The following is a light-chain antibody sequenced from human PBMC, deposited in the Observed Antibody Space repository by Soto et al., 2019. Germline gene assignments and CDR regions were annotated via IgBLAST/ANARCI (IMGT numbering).Light chain of an antibody. CDR3: QQYGGSAT. CDR2: GAS. V-gene: IGKV3-20*01. CDR1: QSVTSDY. Sequence: EIVLTQSPGTLSLSPGERTTLSCRASQSVTSDYLAWYQQKPGKAPRLLIYGASSRATGIPDRFSGSGSGTDFTFTVSRLEPEDFAVYYCQQYGGSATFGQGTKVDIK. J-gene: IGKJ1*01.